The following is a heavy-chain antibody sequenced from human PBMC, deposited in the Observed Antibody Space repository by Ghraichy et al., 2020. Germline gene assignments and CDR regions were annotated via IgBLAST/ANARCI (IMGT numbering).Heavy chain of an antibody. V-gene: IGHV3-30*18. CDR1: GFTFSRYG. CDR3: AKERDTSGYYSFRGDYYGMYV. Sequence: LSLTCAASGFTFSRYGMHWVRQAPDRGLEWVAVTSYDGSNKFYGGSVQGRFTISRDNSKNTLFLQMNSLRPEDTAVYYCAKERDTSGYYSFRGDYYGMYVWGQGTTVTVSS. D-gene: IGHD3-22*01. CDR2: TSYDGSNK. J-gene: IGHJ6*02.